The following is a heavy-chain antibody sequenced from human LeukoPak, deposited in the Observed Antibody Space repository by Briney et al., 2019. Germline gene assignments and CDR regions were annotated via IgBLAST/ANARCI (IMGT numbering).Heavy chain of an antibody. J-gene: IGHJ4*02. CDR1: GFTFSSYG. CDR2: ISYVGSNK. D-gene: IGHD5-12*01. Sequence: PGGSLRLSCAASGFTFSSYGMHWVRQAPGKGLEWVAVISYVGSNKYYADSMKGRFTISRDNSKNTLYLQMNSLRAEDTAVYYCAKRWLRGAFDYWGQGTLVTVSS. V-gene: IGHV3-30*18. CDR3: AKRWLRGAFDY.